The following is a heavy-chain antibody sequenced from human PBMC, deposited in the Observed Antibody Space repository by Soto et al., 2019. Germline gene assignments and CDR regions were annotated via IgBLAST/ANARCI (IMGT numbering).Heavy chain of an antibody. J-gene: IGHJ4*02. CDR2: LSLTGDVT. Sequence: GGSLGLSCAASGFTFNTYAMSWVRQAPGKGLEWVSALSLTGDVTYYADSAKGRFTISRDNSKNTVYLQMNSLRAEDTAVYYCAKCGAKDISGYQEVENDYWGLGSLVTVSS. V-gene: IGHV3-23*01. CDR1: GFTFNTYA. D-gene: IGHD3-22*01. CDR3: AKCGAKDISGYQEVENDY.